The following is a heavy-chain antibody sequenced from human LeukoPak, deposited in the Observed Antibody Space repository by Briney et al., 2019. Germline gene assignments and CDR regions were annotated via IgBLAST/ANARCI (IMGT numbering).Heavy chain of an antibody. J-gene: IGHJ6*02. V-gene: IGHV4-4*07. CDR1: GGSISSYY. Sequence: SETLSLTCTVSGGSISSYYWSWIRQPAGKGLEWIGRIYTSGSTNYNPSLKSRVTMSVDTSKNQFSLKLSSVTAADTAVYYCAREAYYDFWSGSSHGGVDVWGQGTTVTVSS. D-gene: IGHD3-3*01. CDR2: IYTSGST. CDR3: AREAYYDFWSGSSHGGVDV.